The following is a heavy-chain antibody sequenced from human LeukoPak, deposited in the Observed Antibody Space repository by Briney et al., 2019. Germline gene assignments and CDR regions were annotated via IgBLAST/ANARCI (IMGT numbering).Heavy chain of an antibody. Sequence: PGGSLRLSCAASGFSFNSYAMNWVRQVPGKGLEWVSDITGPADVTTYADSVKGRFTISRDNSKNTVFLQMDSLRAEDTAVYYCAKDRVSGDGYNSLDYWGQGTLVTASS. J-gene: IGHJ4*02. CDR1: GFSFNSYA. V-gene: IGHV3-23*01. CDR3: AKDRVSGDGYNSLDY. D-gene: IGHD5-24*01. CDR2: ITGPADVT.